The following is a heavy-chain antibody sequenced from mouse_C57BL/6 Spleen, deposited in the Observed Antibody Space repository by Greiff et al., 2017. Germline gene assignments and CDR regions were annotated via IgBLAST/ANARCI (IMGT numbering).Heavy chain of an antibody. CDR1: GFNIKDYY. V-gene: IGHV14-2*01. D-gene: IGHD1-2*01. Sequence: EVQLQQSGAELVKPGASVKLSCTASGFNIKDYYMHWVKQRTEQGLEWIGRIDPEDGETKYAPNFQGKATITADTSSNTAYLQLSSLTSEDTAVYYCARRPSSYGLDYWGQGTTLTVSS. J-gene: IGHJ2*01. CDR2: IDPEDGET. CDR3: ARRPSSYGLDY.